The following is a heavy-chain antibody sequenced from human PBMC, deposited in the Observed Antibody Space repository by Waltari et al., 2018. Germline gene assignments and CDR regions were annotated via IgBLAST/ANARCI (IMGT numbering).Heavy chain of an antibody. D-gene: IGHD3-10*01. J-gene: IGHJ4*02. V-gene: IGHV4-4*07. CDR2: IYTSGST. Sequence: QVQLQESGPGLVKPSETLSLTCTVSGGSISSYYWSWIRQPAGKGLEWIGRIYTSGSTHYTPSLRSRVTMSVDPSKNQFSLKLSSVTAADTAVYYCARLSRSGTFDYWGQGTLVTVSS. CDR3: ARLSRSGTFDY. CDR1: GGSISSYY.